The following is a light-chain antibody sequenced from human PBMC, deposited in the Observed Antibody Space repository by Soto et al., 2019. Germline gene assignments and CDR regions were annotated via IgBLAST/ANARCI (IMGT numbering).Light chain of an antibody. J-gene: IGKJ1*01. CDR3: QHYNDFSWT. CDR1: QSISLL. CDR2: ATS. V-gene: IGKV1-5*03. Sequence: DIHLTQSPSTLSASVGYRVTLTCRASQSISLLLAWYPQKPGKAPNLLIYATSTLETGVSSRFSGSGSGTEFTLTISSLQPDDSATYYCQHYNDFSWTFGQGTKVDIK.